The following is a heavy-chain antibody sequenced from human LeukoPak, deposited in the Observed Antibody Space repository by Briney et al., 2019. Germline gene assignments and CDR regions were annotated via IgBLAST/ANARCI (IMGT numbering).Heavy chain of an antibody. V-gene: IGHV1-69*05. J-gene: IGHJ4*02. CDR2: IIPIFGTA. CDR3: ARADVGRWLQLGDALGY. CDR1: GGTFSSYA. D-gene: IGHD5-24*01. Sequence: SVKVSCKASGGTFSSYAISWVRQAPGQGLEWMGGIIPIFGTANYAQKFQGRVTITTDESTSTAYMELSSLRSEDTAVYYCARADVGRWLQLGDALGYWGQGTLVTVSS.